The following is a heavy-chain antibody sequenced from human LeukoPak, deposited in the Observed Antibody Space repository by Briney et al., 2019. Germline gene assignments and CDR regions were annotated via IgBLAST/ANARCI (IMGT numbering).Heavy chain of an antibody. J-gene: IGHJ5*02. Sequence: PSETLSLTCAVSAGSSNTYYWGWIRQPPGKGLEWIGYIHYSGTTYYNPSLKSRVTISVDTSRTRFSLNLNSVTAADTAVYYCAREGTGLDPWGQGTLVTVSS. CDR3: AREGTGLDP. V-gene: IGHV4-59*12. D-gene: IGHD3-10*01. CDR1: AGSSNTYY. CDR2: IHYSGTT.